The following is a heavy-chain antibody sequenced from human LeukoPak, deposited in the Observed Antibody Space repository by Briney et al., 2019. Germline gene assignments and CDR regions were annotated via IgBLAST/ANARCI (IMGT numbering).Heavy chain of an antibody. Sequence: PSETLPLTCTVSRASISTYYWSWIRQPPGKGLGWIGSIYTSGTTNYNPSLKGRVTMSVDTSKNQFSLRLSSVTAADTAVYYCARGSDLGDYWGQGTLVTVSS. D-gene: IGHD3-3*01. V-gene: IGHV4-59*01. CDR1: RASISTYY. J-gene: IGHJ4*02. CDR3: ARGSDLGDY. CDR2: IYTSGTT.